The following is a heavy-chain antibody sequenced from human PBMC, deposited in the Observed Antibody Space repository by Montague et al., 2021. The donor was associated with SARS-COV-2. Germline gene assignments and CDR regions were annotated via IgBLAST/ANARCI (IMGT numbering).Heavy chain of an antibody. CDR1: GDSITNRGYY. D-gene: IGHD2-15*01. CDR2: RDFNGXT. J-gene: IGHJ5*02. Sequence: SETLSLTCTVSGDSITNRGYYWGCSPQPRRKRLKPVGSRDFNGXTSYXXXXKXRASISEDTSKNQLSLRLRSVASADTAVYYCARHRRGGLVVTAPNWFD. CDR3: ARHRRGGLVVTAPNWFD. V-gene: IGHV4-39*01.